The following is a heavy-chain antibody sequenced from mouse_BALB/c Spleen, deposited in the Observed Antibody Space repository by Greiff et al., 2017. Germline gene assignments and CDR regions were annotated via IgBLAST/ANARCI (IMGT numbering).Heavy chain of an antibody. CDR1: GFNIKDTY. D-gene: IGHD1-1*01. CDR3: ARGVVPFDD. J-gene: IGHJ2*01. V-gene: IGHV14-3*02. Sequence: EVQVVESGAELVKPGASVKLSCTASGFNIKDTYMHWVKQRPEQGLEWIGRIDPANGNTKYDPKFQGKATITADTSSNTAYLQLSSLTSEDTAVYYCARGVVPFDDWGQGTTLTVSS. CDR2: IDPANGNT.